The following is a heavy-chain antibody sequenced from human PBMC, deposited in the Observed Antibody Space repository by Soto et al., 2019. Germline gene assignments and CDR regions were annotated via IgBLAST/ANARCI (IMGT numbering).Heavy chain of an antibody. J-gene: IGHJ3*02. CDR2: IYPGDSDT. D-gene: IGHD2-15*01. Sequence: PGASLKISCKVSGYSFTSYWLGWVRQMPGKGLEWMGIIYPGDSDTRYSPSFQGQVTISADKSISTAYLQWSSLKASDTAMYYCARRMVVVAATWDAFDIWGQGTMVTVSS. CDR1: GYSFTSYW. V-gene: IGHV5-51*01. CDR3: ARRMVVVAATWDAFDI.